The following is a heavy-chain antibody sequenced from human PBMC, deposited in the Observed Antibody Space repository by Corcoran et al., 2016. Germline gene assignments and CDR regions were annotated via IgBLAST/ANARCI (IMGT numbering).Heavy chain of an antibody. J-gene: IGHJ3*02. CDR1: GYTFTSYG. CDR2: ISAYNGNT. CDR3: ARDRTGGYGPPLDAFDI. V-gene: IGHV1-18*01. Sequence: QVQLVQSGAEVKKPGASVKVSCKASGYTFTSYGISWVRQAPGQGLEWMGWISAYNGNTNYAQKLQGRVTMTTDTSTSKAYMELRSLGSDDTAVYYCARDRTGGYGPPLDAFDIWGQGTMVTVSS. D-gene: IGHD6-25*01.